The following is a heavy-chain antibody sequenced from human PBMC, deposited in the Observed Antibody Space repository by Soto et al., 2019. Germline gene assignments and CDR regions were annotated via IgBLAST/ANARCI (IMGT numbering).Heavy chain of an antibody. D-gene: IGHD3-22*01. CDR2: IDWDDDE. J-gene: IGHJ3*01. CDR1: CVSRIGSCMR. Sequence: SGPTLVNPTQTLTLTFSFSCVSRIGSCMRFSWLRQPPGKALELLARIDWDDDEFYSASLNSRLTVSKDTSKNQVVLTITNKAHVDTATYYCARPPGVQYDSSGSADAFNVWG. V-gene: IGHV2-70*04. CDR3: ARPPGVQYDSSGSADAFNV.